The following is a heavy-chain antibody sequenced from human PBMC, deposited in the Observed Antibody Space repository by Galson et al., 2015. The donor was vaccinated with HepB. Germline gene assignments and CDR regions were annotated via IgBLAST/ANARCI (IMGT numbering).Heavy chain of an antibody. J-gene: IGHJ3*01. D-gene: IGHD2-15*01. V-gene: IGHV3-11*06. Sequence: SLRLSCAASGSAFKTSYMNWIRQAPGKGPEWLSYISVGSSYTLYSESVKGRFTISRDNFRNTIYLQMTNLRIDDTAVYYCAISGHCSGYSCAFEDWGRGTLVSVS. CDR1: GSAFKTSY. CDR3: AISGHCSGYSCAFED. CDR2: ISVGSSYT.